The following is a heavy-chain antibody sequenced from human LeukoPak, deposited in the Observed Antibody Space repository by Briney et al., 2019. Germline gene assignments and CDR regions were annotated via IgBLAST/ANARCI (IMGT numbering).Heavy chain of an antibody. CDR1: GGSFSGYY. V-gene: IGHV4-34*01. D-gene: IGHD6-19*01. CDR3: ARGAGYSSGWLFDY. CDR2: INHSGST. Sequence: PSETLSLTCAVYGGSFSGYYWSWIRQPPGKGLEWIGEINHSGSTNYNPSLKSRVTISVDTSKNQFSLKLSSVTAADTAVYYCARGAGYSSGWLFDYWGQGTLVTVSS. J-gene: IGHJ4*02.